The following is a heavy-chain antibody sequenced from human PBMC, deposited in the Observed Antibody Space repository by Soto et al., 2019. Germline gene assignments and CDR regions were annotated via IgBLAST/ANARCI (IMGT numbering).Heavy chain of an antibody. CDR1: GLSFSEYG. CDR2: ISYDGRDS. J-gene: IGHJ4*02. Sequence: QVQLVQSGGDVVQPGRSLTLSCAASGLSFSEYGMSWVRQAPGKGPEWVAVISYDGRDSYYADFVQGRFTITRDNSKNILFLHLNRLQADDTAVYYCATHRGMQLMLAFFGSWGQGTLVTVS. D-gene: IGHD2-8*01. CDR3: ATHRGMQLMLAFFGS. V-gene: IGHV3-30*03.